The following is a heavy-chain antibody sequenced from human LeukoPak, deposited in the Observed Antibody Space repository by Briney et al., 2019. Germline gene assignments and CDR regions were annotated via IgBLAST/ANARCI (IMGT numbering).Heavy chain of an antibody. J-gene: IGHJ3*02. CDR3: ARFSRITMIVAGAFDI. CDR1: GGSFSGYY. D-gene: IGHD3-22*01. Sequence: PSETLSLTCAVYGGSFSGYYWSWIRQPPGKGLEWIGYIYTSGSTNYNPSLKSRVTISVDTSKNQFSLKLSSVTAADTAVYYCARFSRITMIVAGAFDIWGQGTMVTVSS. CDR2: IYTSGST. V-gene: IGHV4-4*09.